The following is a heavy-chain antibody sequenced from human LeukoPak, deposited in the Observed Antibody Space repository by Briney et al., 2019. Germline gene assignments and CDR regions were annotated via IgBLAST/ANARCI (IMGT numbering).Heavy chain of an antibody. D-gene: IGHD5-12*01. V-gene: IGHV3-74*01. Sequence: PGGSLRLSCAASGFTFSSYWMHWVRQAPGKGLVWVSRINSDGSSTSYADSVKGRFTISRDNAKNTLYLQMNSLRAEDTAVYYCAKVDRVATVSRGTRGYFDYWGQGTLVTVSS. CDR1: GFTFSSYW. CDR2: INSDGSST. CDR3: AKVDRVATVSRGTRGYFDY. J-gene: IGHJ4*02.